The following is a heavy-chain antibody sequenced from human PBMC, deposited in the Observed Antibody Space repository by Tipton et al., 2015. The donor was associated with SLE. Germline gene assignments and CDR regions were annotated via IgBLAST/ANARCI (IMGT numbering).Heavy chain of an antibody. CDR2: IYSNGST. CDR1: GGSISSGSYY. CDR3: ARSRPTQLGIGPDAFDI. D-gene: IGHD7-27*01. J-gene: IGHJ3*02. Sequence: TLSLTCTVSGGSISSGSYYWSWIRKPAGKGLEWIGHIYSNGSTHYNPSLKSRVTISVDTSKDQFSLKLSSVTAADTAVYYCARSRPTQLGIGPDAFDIWGQGTMVTVSS. V-gene: IGHV4-61*09.